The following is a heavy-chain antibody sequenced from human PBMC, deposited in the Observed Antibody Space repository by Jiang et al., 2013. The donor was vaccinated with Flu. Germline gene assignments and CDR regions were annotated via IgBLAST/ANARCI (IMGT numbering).Heavy chain of an antibody. CDR3: ARLGYSSPLPDY. Sequence: IYPGDSDTRYSPSFQGQVTISADKSISTAYLQWSSLKASDTAMYYCARLGYSSPLPDYWGQGTLVTVSS. D-gene: IGHD6-13*01. V-gene: IGHV5-51*01. J-gene: IGHJ4*02. CDR2: IYPGDSDT.